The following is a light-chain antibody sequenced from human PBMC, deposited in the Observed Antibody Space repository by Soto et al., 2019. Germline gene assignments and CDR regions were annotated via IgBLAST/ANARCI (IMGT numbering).Light chain of an antibody. Sequence: QPVLTQSSSASASLGSSVKLTCTLNSGHSSYIIAWHQQQPGKAPWYLMKLEGSGSYNKGSGVPDRFSGSSSGADRYLTISNLQFEDEADYYCETWDSNTRVFGGGTKLTVL. CDR3: ETWDSNTRV. J-gene: IGLJ3*02. V-gene: IGLV4-60*02. CDR2: LEGSGSY. CDR1: SGHSSYI.